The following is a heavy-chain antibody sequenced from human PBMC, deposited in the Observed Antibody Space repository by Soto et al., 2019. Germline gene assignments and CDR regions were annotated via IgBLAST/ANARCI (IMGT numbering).Heavy chain of an antibody. J-gene: IGHJ2*01. CDR3: AKFEGHPLEYWYLDF. D-gene: IGHD1-1*01. V-gene: IGHV3-23*01. CDR2: IHGGGGAT. CDR1: GFTFSAYA. Sequence: EEQLLESERGLVQPGGSLRLSCAASGFTFSAYAMGWVRQAPGKGLEWVSTIHGGGGATHYADSVKGRFTISRDDSKNTLYAQMNSLRAEDTAVYYCAKFEGHPLEYWYLDFWGRGTLVTVSS.